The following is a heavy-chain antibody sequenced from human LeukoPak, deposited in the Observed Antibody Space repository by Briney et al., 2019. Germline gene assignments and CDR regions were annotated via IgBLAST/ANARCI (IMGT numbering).Heavy chain of an antibody. Sequence: SETLSLTCTVSGGSISSSYSYWGWIRQPPGKGLEWIGEINHSGGTNYNPSLKSRVAISVDTSKNQFSLKLSSVTAADTAVYYCAGRRSCTSCYVTFDYWGQGTLVTVSS. CDR1: GGSISSSYSY. V-gene: IGHV4-39*07. D-gene: IGHD2-2*01. CDR3: AGRRSCTSCYVTFDY. J-gene: IGHJ4*02. CDR2: INHSGGT.